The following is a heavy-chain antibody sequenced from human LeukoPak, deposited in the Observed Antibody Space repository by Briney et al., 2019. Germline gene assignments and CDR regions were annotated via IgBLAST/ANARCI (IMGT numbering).Heavy chain of an antibody. CDR2: IYPGDSDT. CDR3: ARHGSGGFYDSSAYYYYLDS. V-gene: IGHV5-51*01. J-gene: IGHJ4*02. D-gene: IGHD3-22*01. CDR1: GYTFTTYW. Sequence: GESLKISCKGSGYTFTTYWISWVRQMPGKGLEWMGIIYPGDSDTRYSPSFEGQVTISADKSISTAYLQWNSLKDSDTAMYYCARHGSGGFYDSSAYYYYLDSWGQGSLVTVSS.